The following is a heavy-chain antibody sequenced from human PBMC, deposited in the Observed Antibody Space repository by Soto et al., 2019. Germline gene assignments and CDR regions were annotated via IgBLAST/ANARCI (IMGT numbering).Heavy chain of an antibody. J-gene: IGHJ4*02. CDR3: ARQVYSSSADS. CDR1: GGSISSSSYY. V-gene: IGHV4-39*01. CDR2: IYYSGST. D-gene: IGHD6-6*01. Sequence: SETLSLTCTVSGGSISSSSYYWGWIRQPPGKGLEWIGSIYYSGSTYYNPSLKSRVTISVDTSKNQFSLKLSSVTAADTAVYYCARQVYSSSADSWGQGTLVTVSS.